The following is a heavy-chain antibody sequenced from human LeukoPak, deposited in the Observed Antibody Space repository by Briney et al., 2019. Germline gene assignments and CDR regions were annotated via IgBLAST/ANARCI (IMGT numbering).Heavy chain of an antibody. V-gene: IGHV5-51*01. D-gene: IGHD5-12*01. CDR3: ARHGETRRYSGYDYAFDI. J-gene: IGHJ3*02. CDR2: IYPDDSDT. Sequence: GESLKISCKGSGYSFRNYWIGWVRQMPGKGLEWMGIIYPDDSDTRYSPSFQGQVTISADKSISTAYLQWSSLKASDTAMYYCARHGETRRYSGYDYAFDIWGQGTMVTVSS. CDR1: GYSFRNYW.